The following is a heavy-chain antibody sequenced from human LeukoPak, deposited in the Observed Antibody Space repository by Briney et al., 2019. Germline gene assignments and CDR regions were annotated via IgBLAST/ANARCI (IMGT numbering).Heavy chain of an antibody. CDR1: GGPISSGDYY. CDR3: ARDRASTRSGSYFDY. D-gene: IGHD1-26*01. CDR2: IYYSGST. V-gene: IGHV4-30-4*08. J-gene: IGHJ4*02. Sequence: PSQTLSLTCTVSGGPISSGDYYWSWIRQPPGKGLEWIGYIYYSGSTYYNPSLKSRFTISVDTSKNQFSLKLSSVTATDTAVYYCARDRASTRSGSYFDYWGQGTLVTVSS.